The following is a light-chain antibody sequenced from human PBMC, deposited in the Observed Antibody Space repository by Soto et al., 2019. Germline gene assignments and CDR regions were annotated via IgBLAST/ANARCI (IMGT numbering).Light chain of an antibody. CDR3: QQYGSAALT. V-gene: IGKV3-20*01. CDR2: GAS. J-gene: IGKJ4*01. Sequence: EIVLTQSPGTLSLSPGGRASLSSRASQSVSSSYLAWYQQKPGQAPRPLIYGASSRATGIPDRFSGSGSGTDFTLTISRLEPEDFAVYYCQQYGSAALTFGGGTKVDIK. CDR1: QSVSSSY.